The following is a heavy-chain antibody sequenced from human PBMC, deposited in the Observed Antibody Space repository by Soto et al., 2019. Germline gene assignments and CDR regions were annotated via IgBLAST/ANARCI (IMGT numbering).Heavy chain of an antibody. CDR3: SRENWFQDY. CDR1: GFTFSVYY. Sequence: VGSLRLSCAASGFTFSVYYMTWVRQAPGKGLEWVASIKNDGSEQYYVDSVKGRFTISRDNAKNSVYLQMNSLRAGDTALYYCSRENWFQDYWGQGTLVTVS. V-gene: IGHV3-7*03. J-gene: IGHJ4*02. D-gene: IGHD3-10*01. CDR2: IKNDGSEQ.